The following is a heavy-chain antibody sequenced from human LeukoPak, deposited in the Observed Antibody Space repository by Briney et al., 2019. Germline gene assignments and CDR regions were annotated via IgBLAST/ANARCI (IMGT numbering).Heavy chain of an antibody. Sequence: PGGALRLSRAASGFTLSDYNMRGIRQAPGKGLEWGSFLNRSGCTKYYADSVKGRFTISRDNAKNSLFLQMNSLRAEDTAVYYRARVLRYCSGGNCYSGGLGYMDVWGKGTTVTISS. CDR3: ARVLRYCSGGNCYSGGLGYMDV. J-gene: IGHJ6*03. V-gene: IGHV3-11*01. CDR1: GFTLSDYN. CDR2: LNRSGCTK. D-gene: IGHD2-15*01.